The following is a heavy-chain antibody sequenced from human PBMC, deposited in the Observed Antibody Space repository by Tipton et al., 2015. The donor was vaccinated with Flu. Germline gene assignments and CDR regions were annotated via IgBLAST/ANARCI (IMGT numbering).Heavy chain of an antibody. D-gene: IGHD5-24*01. CDR3: ARDRGDGYTLDFDY. Sequence: SLRLSCAASGFSIANHSMNWVRQAPGKGLEWVSFVSSGSTYKYYAGSVKGRFTISRDNAKNSVYLQMNSLRAEDTAVYYCARDRGDGYTLDFDYWDQGTLVTVSS. CDR1: GFSIANHS. J-gene: IGHJ4*02. CDR2: VSSGSTYK. V-gene: IGHV3-21*01.